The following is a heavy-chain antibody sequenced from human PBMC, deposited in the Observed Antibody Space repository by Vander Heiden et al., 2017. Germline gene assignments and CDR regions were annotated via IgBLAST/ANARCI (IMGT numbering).Heavy chain of an antibody. V-gene: IGHV3-21*01. Sequence: EVQLVESGGGLVKPGGSLRLSCAASGFTFSSYSMNWVRQAPGKGLEWVSSISSSSSYIYYADSVKGRFTISRDNAKNSLYLQMNSLRAEDTAVYYCARDSIVVVPAATYYYYGMDVWGQGTTVTVSS. CDR1: GFTFSSYS. D-gene: IGHD2-2*01. CDR2: ISSSSSYI. J-gene: IGHJ6*02. CDR3: ARDSIVVVPAATYYYYGMDV.